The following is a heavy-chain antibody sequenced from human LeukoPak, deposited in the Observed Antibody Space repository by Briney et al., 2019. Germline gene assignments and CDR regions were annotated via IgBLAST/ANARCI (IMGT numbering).Heavy chain of an antibody. CDR1: GFTFSSFG. Sequence: GGSLRLSCAASGFTFSSFGMSWVRQAPGKGLVWVSAISVSGDSTNYVDSVKGRFTISRDNSKNTLYLQMNSLRAEDTAVYYCAKVFFIDYWGQGTLVTVSS. V-gene: IGHV3-23*01. CDR3: AKVFFIDY. CDR2: ISVSGDST. J-gene: IGHJ4*02. D-gene: IGHD2-8*01.